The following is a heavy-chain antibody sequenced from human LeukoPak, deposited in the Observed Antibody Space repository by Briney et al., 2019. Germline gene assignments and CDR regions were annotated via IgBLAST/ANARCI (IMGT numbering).Heavy chain of an antibody. CDR1: GGSISSYY. Sequence: SETLSLTCTVSGGSISSYYWSWIRQPAGKGLEWIGRIYTSGSTNYNPSLKSRVTMSVDTPKNQFSLKLSSVTAADTAVYYCAREVQMITMVRGVITNDAFDIWGQGTMVTVSS. V-gene: IGHV4-4*07. CDR2: IYTSGST. J-gene: IGHJ3*02. CDR3: AREVQMITMVRGVITNDAFDI. D-gene: IGHD3-10*01.